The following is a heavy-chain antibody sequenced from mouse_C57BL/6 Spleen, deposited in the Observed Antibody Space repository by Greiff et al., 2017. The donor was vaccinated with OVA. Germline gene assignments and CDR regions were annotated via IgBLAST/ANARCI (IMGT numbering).Heavy chain of an antibody. CDR2: IDPETGGT. CDR3: TREAVVNYLDY. V-gene: IGHV1-15*01. CDR1: GYTFTDYE. J-gene: IGHJ2*01. D-gene: IGHD1-1*01. Sequence: VQLQQSGAELVRPGASVTLSCKASGYTFTDYELHWVKQTPVPGLEWIGAIDPETGGTASNQKFKGKAILTADKSSSTAYMELRSLTSEDSAVDDGTREAVVNYLDYWGQGTTRTVSS.